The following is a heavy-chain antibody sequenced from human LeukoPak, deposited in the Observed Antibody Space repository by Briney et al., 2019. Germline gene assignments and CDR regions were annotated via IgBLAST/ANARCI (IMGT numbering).Heavy chain of an antibody. CDR3: ASHAEGIAAAGTEWGWFDP. J-gene: IGHJ5*02. V-gene: IGHV4-34*01. Sequence: SETLSLTCAVYGGSFSGYYWSWIRQPPGKGLEWIGEINHSGSTNYNPSLKSRVTISVDTSKNQFSLKLSSVTAADTAVYYCASHAEGIAAAGTEWGWFDPWGQGTLVTVSS. CDR2: INHSGST. D-gene: IGHD6-13*01. CDR1: GGSFSGYY.